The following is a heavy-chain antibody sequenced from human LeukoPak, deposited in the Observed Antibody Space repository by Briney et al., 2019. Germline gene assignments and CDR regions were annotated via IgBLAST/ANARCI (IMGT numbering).Heavy chain of an antibody. CDR2: IYTSGST. Sequence: SETLSLTCTVSGGSISSYYWSWIRQPAGKGLEWIGRIYTSGSTNYNPSLKSRVTMSVDTSKSQFSLKVRSVTAADTAVYYCARWFGLSEFDPWGQGTLVTVSS. CDR1: GGSISSYY. CDR3: ARWFGLSEFDP. J-gene: IGHJ5*02. D-gene: IGHD3-10*01. V-gene: IGHV4-4*07.